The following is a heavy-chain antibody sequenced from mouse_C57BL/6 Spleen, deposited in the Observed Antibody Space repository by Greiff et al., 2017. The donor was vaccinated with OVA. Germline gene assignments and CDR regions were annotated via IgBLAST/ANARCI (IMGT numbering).Heavy chain of an antibody. CDR3: ARGLGREGY. Sequence: EVKLVESGGGLVKPGGSLKLSCAASGFTFSSYAMSWVRQTPEKRLEWVATISDGGSYTYYPDNVKGRFTISRDNAKNNLYLQMSHLKSEDTAMYYCARGLGREGYWGQGTTLTVSS. CDR1: GFTFSSYA. J-gene: IGHJ2*01. V-gene: IGHV5-4*03. D-gene: IGHD4-1*01. CDR2: ISDGGSYT.